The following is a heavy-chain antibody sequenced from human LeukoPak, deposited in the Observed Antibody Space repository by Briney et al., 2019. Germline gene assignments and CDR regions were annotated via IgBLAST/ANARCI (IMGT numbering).Heavy chain of an antibody. CDR1: GGSISSYY. V-gene: IGHV4-59*01. J-gene: IGHJ4*02. Sequence: SETLSLTCTVSGGSISSYYWSWIRQPPGKGLEWIGYIYYSGSTNYNPSLKSRVTISVDTSKNQFSLKLSSVTAADTAVYYCARGGSGRPNEYWGQGTLVTVSS. D-gene: IGHD2-15*01. CDR3: ARGGSGRPNEY. CDR2: IYYSGST.